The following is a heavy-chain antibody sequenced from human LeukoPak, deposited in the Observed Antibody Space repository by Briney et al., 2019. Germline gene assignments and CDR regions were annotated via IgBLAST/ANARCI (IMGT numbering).Heavy chain of an antibody. J-gene: IGHJ6*03. CDR3: ARGLLDDLPYYDFWSGYYDYYYYYMDV. CDR1: GGSISSYY. CDR2: IYYSGTT. D-gene: IGHD3-3*01. V-gene: IGHV4-59*01. Sequence: SETLSLTCTVSGGSISSYYWSWIRQPPGKGLEWIGYIYYSGTTTYNPYSKSRVTISVDTCKNQFSLKLSSVTAADTAVYYGARGLLDDLPYYDFWSGYYDYYYYYMDVWGKGTTVTVSS.